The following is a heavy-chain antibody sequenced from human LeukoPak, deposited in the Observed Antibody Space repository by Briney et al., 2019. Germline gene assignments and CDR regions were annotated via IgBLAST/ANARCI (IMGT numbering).Heavy chain of an antibody. J-gene: IGHJ5*02. V-gene: IGHV4-61*01. Sequence: PSETLALTCTVSGGSVSSGSYYWSWIRQPPGKGLEWIGYIYYSGSTNYNPSPKSRVTISVDTSKNQFSLKLSSVTAADTAVYYCARESWVLRFWGNHGSWFDPWGQGTLVTVSS. CDR2: IYYSGST. CDR1: GGSVSSGSYY. CDR3: ARESWVLRFWGNHGSWFDP. D-gene: IGHD3-16*01.